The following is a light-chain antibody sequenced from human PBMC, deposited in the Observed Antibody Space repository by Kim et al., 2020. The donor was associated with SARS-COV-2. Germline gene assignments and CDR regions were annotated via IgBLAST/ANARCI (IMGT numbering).Light chain of an antibody. V-gene: IGLV3-21*04. CDR1: NIGSKS. J-gene: IGLJ2*01. CDR3: QVWDSSSDHPVV. Sequence: SYELTQPPSVSVAPGKTARITCGGNNIGSKSVHWYQQKSGQAPVLVIYYDSDRPSGIPERFSGSNSGNTATLTISRVEAGDEADYYCQVWDSSSDHPVVF. CDR2: YDS.